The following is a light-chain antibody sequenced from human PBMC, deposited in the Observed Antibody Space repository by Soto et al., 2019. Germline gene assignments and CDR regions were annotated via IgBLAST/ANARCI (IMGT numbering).Light chain of an antibody. CDR1: QSVSSN. J-gene: IGKJ1*01. Sequence: EIVITQSPATLSVSPGERATLSCRASQSVSSNLAWYQQKPGQAPRLLIYGASTRVTGIPARFSGGGSGTEFTLTISSLQSEDFAVYYCQQYNNWPGTFGQGTKVEIK. CDR3: QQYNNWPGT. CDR2: GAS. V-gene: IGKV3-15*01.